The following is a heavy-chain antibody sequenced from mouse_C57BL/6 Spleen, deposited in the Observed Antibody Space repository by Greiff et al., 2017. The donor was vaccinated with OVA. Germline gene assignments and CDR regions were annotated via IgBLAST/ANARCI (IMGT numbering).Heavy chain of an antibody. D-gene: IGHD1-1*01. Sequence: QVQLQQSGAELVKPGASVKISCKASGYAFSSYWMNWVKQRPGRGLEWIGQIYPGDGDTNYNGKFKGKATLTADKSSSTAYRQLSSLTSEDSAVDFCARWYYGSSSDYWGQGTTLTVSS. V-gene: IGHV1-80*01. CDR3: ARWYYGSSSDY. CDR2: IYPGDGDT. J-gene: IGHJ2*01. CDR1: GYAFSSYW.